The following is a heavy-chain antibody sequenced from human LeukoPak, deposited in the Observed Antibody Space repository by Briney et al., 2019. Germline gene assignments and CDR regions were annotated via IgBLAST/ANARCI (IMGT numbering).Heavy chain of an antibody. V-gene: IGHV3-11*01. CDR3: ARGAGPLFDP. J-gene: IGHJ5*02. CDR1: GFTFTDYY. CDR2: IGDSGSPI. Sequence: GGPLRLSCAASGFTFTDYYMSWIRQAPGKGLEWISYIGDSGSPIYYADSVKGRFTISRDNAKNSLYLQMNNLRAEDTAMYYCARGAGPLFDPWGQGTLVTVSS.